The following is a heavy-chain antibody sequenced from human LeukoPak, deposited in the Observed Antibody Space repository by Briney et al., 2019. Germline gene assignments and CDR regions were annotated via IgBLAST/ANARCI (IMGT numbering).Heavy chain of an antibody. CDR1: GFTFSSYA. Sequence: GGSLRLSCTASGFTFSSYAMYWVRQAPGKGLEYVSAISYNGVSTYHANSVKGRFTISRDNSKNTLYLQMGSLRTEHMAVYYCARGSGWFNHYYMDVWGKGTTVTIS. CDR3: ARGSGWFNHYYMDV. V-gene: IGHV3-64*01. J-gene: IGHJ6*03. D-gene: IGHD6-19*01. CDR2: ISYNGVST.